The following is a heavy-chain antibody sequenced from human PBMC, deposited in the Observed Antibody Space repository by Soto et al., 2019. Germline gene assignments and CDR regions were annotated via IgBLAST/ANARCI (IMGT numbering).Heavy chain of an antibody. CDR3: ARESRLERRQFFAFDV. CDR2: INCQGGSS. CDR1: GYTFSGFY. V-gene: IGHV1-2*04. J-gene: IGHJ3*01. Sequence: QVQLVQSGAEVKEPGASVKVSCKASGYTFSGFYIHWVRQVSGQGLEWVGWINCQGGSSNYAPKFRASVTLTRDTSIHSAYMEFNSLNFDVPDVYFCARESRLERRQFFAFDVCGQGTVVNVS. D-gene: IGHD1-1*01.